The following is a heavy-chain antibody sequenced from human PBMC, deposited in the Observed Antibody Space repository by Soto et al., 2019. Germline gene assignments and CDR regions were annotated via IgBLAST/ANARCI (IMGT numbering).Heavy chain of an antibody. Sequence: QVQLVQSGAEVKKPGSSVKVSCTASGGTFSSYTISWVRQAPGQGLEWMGRIIPILGIANYAQKFQGRVTITADKSTSTDYMELSSLRSEDRAVYYCARTERVYSGYALDYWGQGTLVTVSS. CDR1: GGTFSSYT. V-gene: IGHV1-69*02. CDR2: IIPILGIA. CDR3: ARTERVYSGYALDY. D-gene: IGHD5-12*01. J-gene: IGHJ4*02.